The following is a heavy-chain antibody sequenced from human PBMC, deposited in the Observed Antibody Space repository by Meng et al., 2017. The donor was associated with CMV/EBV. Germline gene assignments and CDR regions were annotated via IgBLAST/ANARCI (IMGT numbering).Heavy chain of an antibody. CDR2: IWYDGSNK. Sequence: GESLKISCAASGFTFSSYGMHWVRQAPGKGLEWVAVIWYDGSNKYYADSVKGRFTISRDNSKNTLYLQMNSLRAEDTAVYYCAKALKYDFWSGYRGAYGMDVWGQGTTVTVSS. CDR1: GFTFSSYG. V-gene: IGHV3-33*06. D-gene: IGHD3-3*01. CDR3: AKALKYDFWSGYRGAYGMDV. J-gene: IGHJ6*02.